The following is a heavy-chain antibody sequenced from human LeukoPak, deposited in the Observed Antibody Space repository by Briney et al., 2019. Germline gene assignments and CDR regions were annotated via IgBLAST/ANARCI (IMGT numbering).Heavy chain of an antibody. D-gene: IGHD2/OR15-2a*01. CDR3: ARGIFYGGRKPYIWFDL. J-gene: IGHJ5*02. CDR2: IDDSGST. Sequence: SETLSLTCTVSGCSISSGGYYWSWIRQHPGKGQEWIGYIDDSGSTYYTPSLKSRVTISVDTSQRQFSLKLTSVTAADTAVYYCARGIFYGGRKPYIWFDLWGQGTLVTVSS. V-gene: IGHV4-31*03. CDR1: GCSISSGGYY.